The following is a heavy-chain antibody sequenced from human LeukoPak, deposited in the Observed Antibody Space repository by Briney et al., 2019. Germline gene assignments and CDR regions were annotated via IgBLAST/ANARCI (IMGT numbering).Heavy chain of an antibody. CDR1: GFTFDEYA. CDR2: ISWNSYDI. CDR3: AKGVGTSYHYHMDV. J-gene: IGHJ6*03. V-gene: IGHV3-9*03. D-gene: IGHD1-26*01. Sequence: SRSLRLSCAASGFTFDEYAMHWVRQPPGKGLEWVSGISWNSYDIGYADSVKGRFTISRDNAKNSLYLQMNSLRAEDMALYYCAKGVGTSYHYHMDVWGKGTTVIVSS.